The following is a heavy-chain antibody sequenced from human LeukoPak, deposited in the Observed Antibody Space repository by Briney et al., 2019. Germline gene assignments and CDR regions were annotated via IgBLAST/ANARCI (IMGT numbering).Heavy chain of an antibody. CDR3: ARGDYDSSYYFDY. Sequence: PSETLSLTCAVYGGSFSGYYWSWIRQPPGKGLEWIGEINHSGSTSYNPSLKSRVTISVDTSKNQFSLKLSSVTAADTAVYYCARGDYDSSYYFDYWGQGTLVTVSS. CDR2: INHSGST. D-gene: IGHD3-22*01. V-gene: IGHV4-34*01. CDR1: GGSFSGYY. J-gene: IGHJ4*02.